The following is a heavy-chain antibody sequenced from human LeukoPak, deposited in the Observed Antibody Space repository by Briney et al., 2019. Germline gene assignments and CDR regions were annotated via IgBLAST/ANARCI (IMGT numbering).Heavy chain of an antibody. D-gene: IGHD3-3*01. CDR3: AKNGQSGFSFDP. Sequence: SETLSLTCTVSDFSINTGHYWGWIRQPPGKGLEWIGEGSESGGTKFNPSLKSRVTISADTSKNQFSLKVKSVTAADTAVYYCAKNGQSGFSFDPWGQGTLVTVSS. CDR1: DFSINTGHY. CDR2: GSESGGT. V-gene: IGHV4-38-2*02. J-gene: IGHJ5*02.